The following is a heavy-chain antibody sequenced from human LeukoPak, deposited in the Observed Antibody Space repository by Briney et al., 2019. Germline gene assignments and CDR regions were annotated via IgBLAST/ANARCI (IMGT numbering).Heavy chain of an antibody. CDR1: GFTFSSYG. CDR3: AKDRAIGGNWFDP. D-gene: IGHD1-26*01. Sequence: GGSLRLSCAASGFTFSSYGMHWVRQAPGKGLEWVAFIRYDGSNKYYADSVKGRFTISRDNSKNTLYLQMNSLKAEDTAVYYCAKDRAIGGNWFDPWGQGTLVTVSS. V-gene: IGHV3-30*02. J-gene: IGHJ5*02. CDR2: IRYDGSNK.